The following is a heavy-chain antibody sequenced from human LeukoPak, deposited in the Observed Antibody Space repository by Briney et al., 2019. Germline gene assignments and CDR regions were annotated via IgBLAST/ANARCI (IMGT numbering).Heavy chain of an antibody. CDR3: ARDGKQYMSPFLDV. CDR1: GFTFSSYE. J-gene: IGHJ6*04. D-gene: IGHD6-19*01. CDR2: ISSSGSTI. Sequence: GGSLRLSCAASGFTFSSYEMNWVRQAPGKGLEWVSYISSSGSTIYYADSVKGRFTISRDNAKNSLHLQMNSLRAEDTAVYYCARDGKQYMSPFLDVWGKGTTVTISS. V-gene: IGHV3-48*03.